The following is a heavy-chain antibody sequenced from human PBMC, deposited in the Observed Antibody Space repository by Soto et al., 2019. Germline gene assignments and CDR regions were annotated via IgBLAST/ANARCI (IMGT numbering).Heavy chain of an antibody. CDR2: MNPNSGNT. CDR1: GYTFTSHD. CDR3: AGWDYGYYARFDY. J-gene: IGHJ4*02. D-gene: IGHD4-17*01. Sequence: QVQLVQSGAEVKKSGASVKVSCKASGYTFTSHDINWVRQATGQGLEWMGWMNPNSGNTGYAQKFQGRVTMTRNTSRSTAYMELSRLSSEDTAVYYCAGWDYGYYARFDYWGQGTLVTVSS. V-gene: IGHV1-8*01.